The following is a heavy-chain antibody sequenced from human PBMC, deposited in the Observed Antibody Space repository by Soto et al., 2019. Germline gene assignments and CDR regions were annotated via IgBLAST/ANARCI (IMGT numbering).Heavy chain of an antibody. D-gene: IGHD3-22*01. CDR3: ARSRCYYYAPFDY. V-gene: IGHV1-69*02. J-gene: IGHJ4*02. CDR1: GGTFSSYT. Sequence: QVQLVQSGAEVKKPGSSVKVSCKASGGTFSSYTISWVRQAPGQGLEWMGRIIPILGIANYAQKFQGRVTITADKSTSTAYMELSSLRSEDTAVYYCARSRCYYYAPFDYWGQGTLVTVSS. CDR2: IIPILGIA.